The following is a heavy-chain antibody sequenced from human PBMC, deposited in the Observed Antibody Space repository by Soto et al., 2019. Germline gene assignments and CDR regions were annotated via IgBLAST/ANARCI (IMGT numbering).Heavy chain of an antibody. J-gene: IGHJ6*02. CDR2: IYPGDSDT. CDR3: TRSGRNGYYGMYV. Sequence: PGEYLKISCKGSGYSFTTWWIGWVRQMPGKGLEWMGVIYPGDSDTRYSPSFQGRVIISADKSINTAHLQWSSLKASDTAMYFCTRSGRNGYYGMYVWGQGTTVNASS. CDR1: GYSFTTWW. V-gene: IGHV5-51*01. D-gene: IGHD1-26*01.